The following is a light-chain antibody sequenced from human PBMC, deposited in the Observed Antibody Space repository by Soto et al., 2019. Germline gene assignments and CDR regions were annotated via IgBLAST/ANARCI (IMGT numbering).Light chain of an antibody. CDR3: QQAFITPRT. Sequence: DIQLTQSPSFLSASLGDRVTITCRASRAISNYLAWYQQKPGKAPKFLIYATSTLQSGVPSRFSGSGSGTDFTLTISSLQPEDFATYYCQQAFITPRTFGQGTKVDI. CDR1: RAISNY. V-gene: IGKV1-9*01. J-gene: IGKJ1*01. CDR2: ATS.